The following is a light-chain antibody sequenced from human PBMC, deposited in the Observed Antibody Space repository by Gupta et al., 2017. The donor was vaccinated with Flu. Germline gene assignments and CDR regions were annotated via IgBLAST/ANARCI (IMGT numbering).Light chain of an antibody. CDR1: QGIGTF. J-gene: IGKJ1*01. V-gene: IGKV1-27*01. CDR3: QKYEGAPWT. Sequence: GDRVTITCRASQGIGTFLAWYQQKPGKVPSLLIYGASSLQSGVPPRFSGSGSGKEFTLTITSLQPEDVASYYCQKYEGAPWTSGQGTQVEIK. CDR2: GAS.